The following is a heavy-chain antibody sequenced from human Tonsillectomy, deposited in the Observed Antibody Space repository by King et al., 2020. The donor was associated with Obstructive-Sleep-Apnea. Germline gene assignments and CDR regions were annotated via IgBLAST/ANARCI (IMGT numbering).Heavy chain of an antibody. CDR2: ISGSGGSA. CDR1: GFSFSNNA. J-gene: IGHJ6*02. V-gene: IGHV3-23*04. CDR3: AKDDYDYCGMDV. Sequence: VQLVESGGGLVQPGGSLRLSCAASGFSFSNNAMSWVRQAPGKGLEWVSAISGSGGSAHYADSVKGRFTISRDNSKNTLFLQMNTLRAEDTAVYYCAKDDYDYCGMDVWGQGTTVTVSS.